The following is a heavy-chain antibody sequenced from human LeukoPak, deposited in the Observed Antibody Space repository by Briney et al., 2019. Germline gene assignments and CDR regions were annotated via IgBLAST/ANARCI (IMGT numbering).Heavy chain of an antibody. CDR2: IIPIFGTA. Sequence: SVQVTCKASGGTLSSYAISWVRQAPGQGLEWMGRIIPIFGTANYAQKFQGRVTITTDESTSTAYMELSSLRSEDTAVYYCARDPGDYYGSGSYAFDIWGQGTMVTVSS. CDR1: GGTLSSYA. D-gene: IGHD3-10*01. J-gene: IGHJ3*02. CDR3: ARDPGDYYGSGSYAFDI. V-gene: IGHV1-69*05.